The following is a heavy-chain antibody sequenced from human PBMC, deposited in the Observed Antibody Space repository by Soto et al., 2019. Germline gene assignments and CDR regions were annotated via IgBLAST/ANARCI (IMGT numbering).Heavy chain of an antibody. D-gene: IGHD3-9*01. CDR3: ARSALRYFDWLAGYGELTPNWFDP. CDR1: GYTFTSYD. Sequence: QVQLVQSGAEVKKPGASVKVSCKASGYTFTSYDINWVRQATGQGLEWMGWMNPNSGNTGYAQKFQGRVTMTRNTSISTAYMELSSLRSEDPAVYYCARSALRYFDWLAGYGELTPNWFDPWGQGTLVTVSS. J-gene: IGHJ5*02. V-gene: IGHV1-8*01. CDR2: MNPNSGNT.